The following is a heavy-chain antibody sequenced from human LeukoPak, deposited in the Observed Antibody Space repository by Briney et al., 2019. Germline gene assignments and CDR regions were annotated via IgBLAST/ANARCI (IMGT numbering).Heavy chain of an antibody. CDR1: GFTFSSYE. CDR2: ISSSGSTI. Sequence: QPRGSLRLSCAASGFTFSSYEMNWDRQAPGKGLEWVSYISSSGSTIYYADSVKGRFTISRDNAKNSVYLQMNSLRAEDTAVYYCARDSSTIFDYWGQGTLVTVSS. D-gene: IGHD2-2*01. CDR3: ARDSSTIFDY. V-gene: IGHV3-48*03. J-gene: IGHJ4*02.